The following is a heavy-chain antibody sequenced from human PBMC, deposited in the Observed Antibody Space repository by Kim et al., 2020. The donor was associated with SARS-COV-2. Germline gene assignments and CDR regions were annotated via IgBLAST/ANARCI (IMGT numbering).Heavy chain of an antibody. Sequence: ASVKVSCKASGYTFTGYYMHWVRQAPGQGLEWMGWINPNSGGTNYAQKFQGWVTMTRDTSISTAYMELSRLRSDDTAVYYCARGGHGYYGSGSYGVDYWGQGTLVTVSS. V-gene: IGHV1-2*04. J-gene: IGHJ4*02. D-gene: IGHD3-10*01. CDR2: INPNSGGT. CDR3: ARGGHGYYGSGSYGVDY. CDR1: GYTFTGYY.